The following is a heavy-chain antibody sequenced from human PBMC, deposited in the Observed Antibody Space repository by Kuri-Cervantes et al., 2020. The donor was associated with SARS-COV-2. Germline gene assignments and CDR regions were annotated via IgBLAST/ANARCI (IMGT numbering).Heavy chain of an antibody. D-gene: IGHD3-22*01. CDR1: GFTFSSYA. CDR3: ARARDSSGYYFDY. Sequence: GGSLRLSCAASGFTFSSYAMHWVRQASGKGLEWVAVISYDGSNKYYADSVKGRFTISRDNSKNTLYLQMNSLRAEDTAVYYCARARDSSGYYFDYWGQGTLVTVSS. V-gene: IGHV3-30-3*01. J-gene: IGHJ4*02. CDR2: ISYDGSNK.